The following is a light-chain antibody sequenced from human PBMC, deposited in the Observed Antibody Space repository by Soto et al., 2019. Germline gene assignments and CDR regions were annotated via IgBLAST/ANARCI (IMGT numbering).Light chain of an antibody. CDR3: CSYAGSYVWV. Sequence: QSVLTQPRSVSGSPGQSVSISCTGTTSDVGSYNYVSWYQQHPGKAPRLMIYDVRKRPSGVPDRFSGSKSGNTASLTISGLRAEDEAEYYCCSYAGSYVWVFGGGTKVTVL. J-gene: IGLJ3*02. CDR2: DVR. V-gene: IGLV2-11*01. CDR1: TSDVGSYNY.